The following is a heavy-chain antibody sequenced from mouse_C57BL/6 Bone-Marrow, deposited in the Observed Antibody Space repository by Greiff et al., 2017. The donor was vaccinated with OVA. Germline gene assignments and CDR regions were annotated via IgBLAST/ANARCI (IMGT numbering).Heavy chain of an antibody. D-gene: IGHD2-4*01. Sequence: QVHVKQPGAELVRPGTSVKLSCKASGYTFTSYWMHWVKQRPGQGLEWIGVIDPSDSYTNYNQKFKGKATLTVDTSSSTAYMQLSSLTSEDSAVYYCARGRRLPWFAYWGQGTLVTVSA. J-gene: IGHJ3*01. CDR1: GYTFTSYW. CDR2: IDPSDSYT. CDR3: ARGRRLPWFAY. V-gene: IGHV1-59*01.